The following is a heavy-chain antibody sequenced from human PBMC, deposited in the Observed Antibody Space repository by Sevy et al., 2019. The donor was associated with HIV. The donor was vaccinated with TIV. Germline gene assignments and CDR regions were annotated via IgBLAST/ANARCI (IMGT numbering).Heavy chain of an antibody. V-gene: IGHV4-4*07. D-gene: IGHD6-13*01. CDR2: IYTSGST. Sequence: SETLSLTCTVSGGSISSYYWSWIRQPAGKGLEWIGRIYTSGSTNYNPSLKSRVTMSVDTSKNQFSLKLSSVTAADTAVYYCARDEGPAYSSSWCALDYWGQGTLVTVSS. J-gene: IGHJ4*02. CDR3: ARDEGPAYSSSWCALDY. CDR1: GGSISSYY.